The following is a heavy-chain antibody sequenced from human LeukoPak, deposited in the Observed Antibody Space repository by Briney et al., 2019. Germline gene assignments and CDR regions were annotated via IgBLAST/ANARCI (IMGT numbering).Heavy chain of an antibody. Sequence: ASVKVSCKASGYTFTNYGINWVRQAPGQGLEWVGWISAHTGDTNYAQRVQGRVTMTTDTSTSTVYMELRSLKSDDTAIYYCARESPGDFDFWGQGTLVTVSS. CDR3: ARESPGDFDF. CDR1: GYTFTNYG. D-gene: IGHD7-27*01. J-gene: IGHJ4*02. CDR2: ISAHTGDT. V-gene: IGHV1-18*01.